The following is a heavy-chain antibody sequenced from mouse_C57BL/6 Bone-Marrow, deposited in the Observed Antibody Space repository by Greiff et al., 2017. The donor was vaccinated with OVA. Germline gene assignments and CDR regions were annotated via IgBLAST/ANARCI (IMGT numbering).Heavy chain of an antibody. CDR2: IDPSDSYT. J-gene: IGHJ3*01. CDR3: GSRAY. CDR1: GYTFTSYW. V-gene: IGHV1-69*01. Sequence: QVQLQQPGAELVMPGASVKLSCKASGYTFTSYWMHWVKQRPGQGLEWIGEIDPSDSYTNYNQKFKGQATLTVDKSSSTAYMQLTSRTSGDSAVYYCGSRAYWGQGTLVTVSA.